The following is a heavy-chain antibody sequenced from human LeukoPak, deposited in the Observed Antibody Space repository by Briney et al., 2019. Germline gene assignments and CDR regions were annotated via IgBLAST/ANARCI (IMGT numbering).Heavy chain of an antibody. J-gene: IGHJ6*02. Sequence: PGGSLRLSCAASGFTLSRYWMHWVRQAPGKGLEWVSYIGSSSRSIYYADSVKGRFTISRDDAKNSLYLQMNSLRDEDTAVYYCARDPVRGMDVWGQGTTVTVSS. CDR2: IGSSSRSI. CDR3: ARDPVRGMDV. D-gene: IGHD3-10*01. V-gene: IGHV3-48*02. CDR1: GFTLSRYW.